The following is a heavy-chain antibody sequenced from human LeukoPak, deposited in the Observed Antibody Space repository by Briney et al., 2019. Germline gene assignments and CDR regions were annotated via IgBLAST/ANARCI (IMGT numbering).Heavy chain of an antibody. V-gene: IGHV3-21*01. D-gene: IGHD6-13*01. Sequence: PGGSLRLSCAASGFTFSSYSMNWVRQAPGKGLEWVSSISSSSSYIYYADSVKGRFTISRDNAKNSLYLQMNSLRAEDTAVYYCASPIAAASIYYFDYWGQGTLVTVSS. CDR2: ISSSSSYI. J-gene: IGHJ4*02. CDR3: ASPIAAASIYYFDY. CDR1: GFTFSSYS.